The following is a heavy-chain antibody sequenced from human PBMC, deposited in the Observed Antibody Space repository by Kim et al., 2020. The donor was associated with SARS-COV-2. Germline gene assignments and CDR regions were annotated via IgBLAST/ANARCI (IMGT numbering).Heavy chain of an antibody. CDR3: AKFKGLRLTAYCFDY. CDR2: TSGSGGST. Sequence: GGSLRLSCAASGFTFSSYAMSWVRQAPGKGLEWVSGTSGSGGSTYYADSVKGRFTISRDNSKNTLYLQMNSLRAEDTAVYYCAKFKGLRLTAYCFDYWGQGTLVTVSS. D-gene: IGHD3-9*01. CDR1: GFTFSSYA. V-gene: IGHV3-23*01. J-gene: IGHJ4*02.